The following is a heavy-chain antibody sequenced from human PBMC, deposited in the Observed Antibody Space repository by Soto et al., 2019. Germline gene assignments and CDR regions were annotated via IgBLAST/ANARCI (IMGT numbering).Heavy chain of an antibody. CDR2: IYYSGST. CDR1: RGCC. J-gene: IGHJ6*04. CDR3: ASSGAANGLRYYNSGTAV. V-gene: IGHV4-61*08. D-gene: IGHD1-26*01. Sequence: RGCCRSMKRQPPGKGLEWIGYIYYSGSTNYNPSLKSRVTISVDTSKNQFSLKLSSVTAADTAVYYCASSGAANGLRYYNSGTAVRRNRTTV.